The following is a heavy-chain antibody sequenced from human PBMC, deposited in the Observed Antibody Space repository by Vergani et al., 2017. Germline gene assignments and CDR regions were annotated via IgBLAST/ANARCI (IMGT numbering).Heavy chain of an antibody. D-gene: IGHD1-26*01. J-gene: IGHJ4*02. V-gene: IGHV3-53*01. CDR1: GFTVSSNY. CDR2: IYSGGST. CDR3: AKDLQAIVEATTFDY. Sequence: EVQLVESGGGLIQPGGSLRLSCAASGFTVSSNYMSWVRQAPGKGLEWVSVIYSGGSTYYADSVKGRFTISRDNSKNTLYLQMNSLRAEDTAVYYCAKDLQAIVEATTFDYWGQGTLVTVSS.